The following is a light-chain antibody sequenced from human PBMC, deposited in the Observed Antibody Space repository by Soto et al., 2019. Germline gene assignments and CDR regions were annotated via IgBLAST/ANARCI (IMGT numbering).Light chain of an antibody. CDR1: QSISSW. J-gene: IGKJ2*01. CDR2: KAS. Sequence: DIQMTQSPSTLSASEGDRVTITCRASQSISSWLAWYQQKPGKAPKLLIQKASSLEGGVPSRFSGSGSGTEFTLTISSLQPDEFATYYCQQYNTYPYTFGQGTKLEIK. V-gene: IGKV1-5*03. CDR3: QQYNTYPYT.